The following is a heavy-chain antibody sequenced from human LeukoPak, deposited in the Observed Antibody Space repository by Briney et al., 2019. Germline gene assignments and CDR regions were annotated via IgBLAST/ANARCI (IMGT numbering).Heavy chain of an antibody. D-gene: IGHD5-12*01. J-gene: IGHJ4*02. CDR3: ARVPHRGFLDY. V-gene: IGHV4-30-2*01. CDR1: GGSISSGGYY. Sequence: MPSQTLSLTCTVSGGSISSGGYYWSWIRQHPGKGLEWIGYIYHSGSTYYNPSLKSRVTISVDRSKNQFSLKLSSVTAADTAVYYCARVPHRGFLDYWGQGTLVTVSS. CDR2: IYHSGST.